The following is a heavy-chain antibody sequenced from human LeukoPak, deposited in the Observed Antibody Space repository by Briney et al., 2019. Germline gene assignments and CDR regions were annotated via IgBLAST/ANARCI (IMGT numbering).Heavy chain of an antibody. D-gene: IGHD3-22*01. CDR1: GFTFNSYA. V-gene: IGHV3-33*01. J-gene: IGHJ4*02. CDR3: ARDERGYYYSGAFFGATDF. Sequence: PGGSLRLSCAASGFTFNSYAMHWVRQAPGKGLEWVAFIWYDGSNKYYADSVKGRFTVSRDNSKNTLSLQMNSLRAEDTAVYYCARDERGYYYSGAFFGATDFWGQGTLVTVSS. CDR2: IWYDGSNK.